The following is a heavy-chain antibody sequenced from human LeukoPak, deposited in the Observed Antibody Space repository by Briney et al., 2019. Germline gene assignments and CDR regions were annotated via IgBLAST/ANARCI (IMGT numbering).Heavy chain of an antibody. V-gene: IGHV3-33*01. CDR1: GFTFSSYG. CDR2: IWYDGSNK. CDR3: ARGGYGDYAPFDY. J-gene: IGHJ4*02. Sequence: GGSQRLSCAASGFTFSSYGMHWVRQAPGKGLEWVAVIWYDGSNKYYADSVKGRFTISRDNSKNTLYLQMNSLRAEDTAVYYCARGGYGDYAPFDYWGQGAMLTLSS. D-gene: IGHD4-17*01.